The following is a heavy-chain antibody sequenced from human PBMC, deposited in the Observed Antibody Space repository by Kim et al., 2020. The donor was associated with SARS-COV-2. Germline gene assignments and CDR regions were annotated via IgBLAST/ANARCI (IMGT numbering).Heavy chain of an antibody. Sequence: ASVKVSCKASGYIFTSNKMQWVRQAPGQGLEWMGIITPIDGVTCYTQKFQGRVTMTRDTSTSTVYMELSSLNPEDTAVYYCGRDNTAWSIDYWGQGTLVTVSS. V-gene: IGHV1-46*01. D-gene: IGHD2-21*02. CDR3: GRDNTAWSIDY. CDR2: ITPIDGVT. CDR1: GYIFTSNK. J-gene: IGHJ4*02.